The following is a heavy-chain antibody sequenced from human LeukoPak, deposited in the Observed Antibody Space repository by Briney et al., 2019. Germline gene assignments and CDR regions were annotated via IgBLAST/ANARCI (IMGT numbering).Heavy chain of an antibody. Sequence: PGGSPRLSCAASGFTLSSNNMNWVRQAPSKGLEWVSFISSTSSSIFYAESVKGRFTISRDNAKNSLYLQMNSLRDEDTAVYYCASPSLAEDYWGQGTLVTVSS. CDR3: ASPSLAEDY. CDR2: ISSTSSSI. V-gene: IGHV3-21*01. J-gene: IGHJ4*02. CDR1: GFTLSSNN.